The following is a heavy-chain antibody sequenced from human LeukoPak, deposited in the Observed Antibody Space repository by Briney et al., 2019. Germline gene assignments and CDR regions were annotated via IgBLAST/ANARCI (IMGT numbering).Heavy chain of an antibody. D-gene: IGHD6-19*01. CDR1: GFTFSSYA. J-gene: IGHJ4*02. CDR3: ARGYMASGIAVAGIGY. CDR2: ISYDGSNK. V-gene: IGHV3-30*04. Sequence: PGGSLRLSCAASGFTFSSYAMHWVRQAPGKGLEWVAVISYDGSNKYYADSVKGRFTISRDNSKNTLYLQMNSPRAEDTAVYYCARGYMASGIAVAGIGYWGQGTLVTVSS.